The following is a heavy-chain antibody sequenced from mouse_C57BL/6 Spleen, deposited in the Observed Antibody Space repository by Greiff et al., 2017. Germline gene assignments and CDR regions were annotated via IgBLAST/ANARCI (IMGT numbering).Heavy chain of an antibody. J-gene: IGHJ1*03. CDR3: ARDGYWWFDV. CDR1: GYSFTDYN. Sequence: QLQQSGPELVEPGASVKISCTASGYSFTDYNMNWVRQSPGKSLEWIGVINPNCGTTGYNQQFTGKATLTVDQYSRIAYMQLNSLTSEDSAVYYCARDGYWWFDVWGKGTTVTVSA. CDR2: INPNCGTT. V-gene: IGHV1-39*01. D-gene: IGHD2-3*01.